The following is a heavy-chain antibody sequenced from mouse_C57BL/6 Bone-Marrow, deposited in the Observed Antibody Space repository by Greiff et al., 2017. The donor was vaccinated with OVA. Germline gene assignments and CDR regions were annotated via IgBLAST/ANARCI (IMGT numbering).Heavy chain of an antibody. CDR3: ARSLITTVAEFAY. J-gene: IGHJ3*01. D-gene: IGHD1-1*01. CDR1: GYTFTSYW. V-gene: IGHV1-72*01. CDR2: IDPNSGGT. Sequence: QVQLKQPGAELVKPGASVKLSCKASGYTFTSYWMHWVKQRPGRGLEWIGRIDPNSGGTKYNEKFKSKATLTVDKPSSTAYMQLSSLTSEDSAVYYCARSLITTVAEFAYWGQGTLVTVSA.